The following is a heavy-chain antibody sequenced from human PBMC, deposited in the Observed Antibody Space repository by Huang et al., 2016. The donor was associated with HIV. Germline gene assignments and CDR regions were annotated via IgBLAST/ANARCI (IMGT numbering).Heavy chain of an antibody. CDR2: IYYSGSN. D-gene: IGHD3-22*01. V-gene: IGHV4-39*01. CDR3: ARHFSYYDSSGYTPWDAFDI. CDR1: GGSITSSSYY. J-gene: IGHJ3*02. Sequence: QLQLQGSGPGLVKPSETLSLTCTVSGGSITSSSYYWGWIRQPPGKGLEWVGSIYYSGSNDDNPALKSRVTISVDTSKNQFSLKLSSVTAADTAVYYCARHFSYYDSSGYTPWDAFDIWGQGTMVTVSS.